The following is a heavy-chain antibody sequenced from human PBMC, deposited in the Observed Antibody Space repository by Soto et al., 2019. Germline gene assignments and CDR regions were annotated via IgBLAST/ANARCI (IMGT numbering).Heavy chain of an antibody. J-gene: IGHJ1*01. CDR1: GFTFSSYA. V-gene: IGHV3-23*01. Sequence: GGSLRLSCAASGFTFSSYAMSWVRQAPGKGLEWVSAISGSGGSTYYADSVKGRFTISRDNSKNTLYLQMNSLRAEDTAVYYCAKDKFPSIAVAATRYFQHWGQGTLVTVSS. D-gene: IGHD6-19*01. CDR3: AKDKFPSIAVAATRYFQH. CDR2: ISGSGGST.